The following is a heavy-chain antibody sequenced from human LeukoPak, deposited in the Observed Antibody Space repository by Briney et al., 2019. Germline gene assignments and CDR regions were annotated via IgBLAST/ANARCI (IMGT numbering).Heavy chain of an antibody. D-gene: IGHD3-10*01. Sequence: SETLSLTCTVSGGSISSSSYYWNWIRQPPGKGLEWIGCVYYNGSSNYNPSLKSRVTISVDTSKIQLSLKLSSVTAADAAVYYSARSIKRGLFDYWGQGSLVTVSS. J-gene: IGHJ4*02. V-gene: IGHV4-61*01. CDR3: ARSIKRGLFDY. CDR1: GGSISSSSYY. CDR2: VYYNGSS.